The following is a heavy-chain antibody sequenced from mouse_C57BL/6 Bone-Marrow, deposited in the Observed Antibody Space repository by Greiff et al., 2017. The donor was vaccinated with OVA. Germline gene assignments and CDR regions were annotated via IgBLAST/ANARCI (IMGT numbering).Heavy chain of an antibody. CDR1: GYTFTSYW. J-gene: IGHJ2*01. CDR2: IDPSDSYT. CDR3: AREDYYL. Sequence: QVQLKQPGAELVKPGASVKLSCKASGYTFTSYWMQWVKQRPGQGLEWIGEIDPSDSYTNYNQKFKGKATLTVDTSSSTAYMQLSSLTSEDSAVYYCAREDYYLWGQGTTLTVSS. V-gene: IGHV1-50*01. D-gene: IGHD2-1*01.